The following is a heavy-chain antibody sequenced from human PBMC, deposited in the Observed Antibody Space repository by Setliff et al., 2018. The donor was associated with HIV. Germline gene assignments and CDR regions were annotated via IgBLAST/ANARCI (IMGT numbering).Heavy chain of an antibody. J-gene: IGHJ6*03. CDR3: ARDDTQAFSGYDFDYYYYMDV. D-gene: IGHD5-12*01. CDR1: GGTFSSYA. V-gene: IGHV1-69*13. Sequence: SVKVSCKASGGTFSSYAISWVRQAPGQGLEWMGGIIPIFGTANYAQKFQGRVTITADESTSTAYMELSSLRSEDTAVYYCARDDTQAFSGYDFDYYYYMDVWGKGTTVTV. CDR2: IIPIFGTA.